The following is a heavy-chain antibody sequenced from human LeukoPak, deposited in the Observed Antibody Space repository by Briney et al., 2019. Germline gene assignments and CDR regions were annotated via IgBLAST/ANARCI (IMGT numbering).Heavy chain of an antibody. CDR2: IIPILGIA. V-gene: IGHV1-69*04. CDR3: ARAPRGESDAASGFYGVDV. Sequence: SVKVSCKASGGTFSSYAISWVRQAPGQGLEWMGRIIPILGIANYAQKFQGRVTITADKSTNQLSLKLNSVTAADTAVYYCARAPRGESDAASGFYGVDVWGQGTTVIVSS. D-gene: IGHD3-22*01. J-gene: IGHJ6*02. CDR1: GGTFSSYA.